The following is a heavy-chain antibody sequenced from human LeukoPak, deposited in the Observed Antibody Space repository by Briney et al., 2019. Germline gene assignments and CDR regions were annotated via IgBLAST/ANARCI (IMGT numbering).Heavy chain of an antibody. CDR2: IKQDGSEK. CDR3: ASRASGWYSPHFDY. Sequence: GGSLRLSCAASGFTFSSYWMSWVRQAPGKGLEWVANIKQDGSEKYYVDSVKGRFTISRDNAKSSLYLQMNSLRAEDTAVYYCASRASGWYSPHFDYWGQGTLVTVSS. V-gene: IGHV3-7*01. CDR1: GFTFSSYW. D-gene: IGHD6-19*01. J-gene: IGHJ4*02.